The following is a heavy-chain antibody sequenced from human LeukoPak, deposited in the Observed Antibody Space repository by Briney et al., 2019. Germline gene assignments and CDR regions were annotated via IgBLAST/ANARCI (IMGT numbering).Heavy chain of an antibody. J-gene: IGHJ6*03. CDR3: AKDGPYYDFWSGLKNYYYYYYMDV. CDR2: IGGSGGST. D-gene: IGHD3-3*01. CDR1: GFTFSSYA. V-gene: IGHV3-23*01. Sequence: GGSLRLSCAASGFTFSSYAMSWVRQAPGKGLEWVSAIGGSGGSTYYADSVKGRFTISRDNSKNTLYLQMNSLRAEDTAVYYCAKDGPYYDFWSGLKNYYYYYYMDVWGKGTTVTVSS.